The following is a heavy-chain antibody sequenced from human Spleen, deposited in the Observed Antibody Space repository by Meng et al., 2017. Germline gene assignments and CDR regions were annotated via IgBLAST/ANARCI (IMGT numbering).Heavy chain of an antibody. V-gene: IGHV2-5*02. J-gene: IGHJ4*02. D-gene: IGHD1-26*01. CDR3: AHRRHYSGSWDVGVFDY. CDR1: GFSLTTSQVG. Sequence: IPFKGPCPTRVKPTQTLTLTCTFSGFSLTTSQVGVGWVRQPPGKALECLALIYWDDDKRYSPSLKNRLTITKDTSKNQVVLTMTNVDPVDTATYYCAHRRHYSGSWDVGVFDYWGQGTLVTVSS. CDR2: IYWDDDK.